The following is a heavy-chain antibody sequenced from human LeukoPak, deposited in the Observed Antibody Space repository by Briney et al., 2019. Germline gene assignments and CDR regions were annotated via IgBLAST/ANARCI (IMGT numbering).Heavy chain of an antibody. V-gene: IGHV3-20*04. J-gene: IGHJ5*02. CDR2: INWNGGST. D-gene: IGHD3-22*01. CDR3: ARWYYYETSGLYYGSFDN. Sequence: GGSLRLSCAASGFTFDDYGVSWVRQAPGKGLEWVSGINWNGGSTGYADSVKGRFTISRDNSRNTLHLQMNSLRAEDTAVYYCARWYYYETSGLYYGSFDNWGQGTLVTVSS. CDR1: GFTFDDYG.